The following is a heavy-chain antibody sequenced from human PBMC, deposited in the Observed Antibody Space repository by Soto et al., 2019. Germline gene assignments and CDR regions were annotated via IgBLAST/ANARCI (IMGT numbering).Heavy chain of an antibody. D-gene: IGHD6-13*01. Sequence: VKVSCKASGYTFTGYYMHWVRQAPGQGLEWMGWINPNSGGTNYAQKFQGRVTMTRDTSISTAYMELSRLRSDDTAVYYCATGFFNSWSWGYYYYYGMDVWGQGTTVTVSS. CDR3: ATGFFNSWSWGYYYYYGMDV. V-gene: IGHV1-2*02. J-gene: IGHJ6*02. CDR2: INPNSGGT. CDR1: GYTFTGYY.